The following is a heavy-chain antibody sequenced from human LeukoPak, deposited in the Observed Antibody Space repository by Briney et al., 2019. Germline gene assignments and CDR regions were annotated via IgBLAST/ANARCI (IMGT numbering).Heavy chain of an antibody. D-gene: IGHD3-16*01. CDR2: ISGSGVST. V-gene: IGHV3-23*01. CDR1: GFTFSNYA. Sequence: AGGSLRLSCAASGFTFSNYAMDWVRQAPGKGLEWVSGISGSGVSTYYTDSVKGRFTISRDNSKNTVYLQMNSLRAEDTAVFYCAKGSGSTAYTMRLLDSWGQGTLVTVSS. CDR3: AKGSGSTAYTMRLLDS. J-gene: IGHJ4*02.